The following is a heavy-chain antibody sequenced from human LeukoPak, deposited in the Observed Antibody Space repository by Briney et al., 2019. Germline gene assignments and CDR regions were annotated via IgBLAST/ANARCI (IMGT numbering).Heavy chain of an antibody. CDR1: GGSISSSSYY. J-gene: IGHJ4*02. CDR3: ARRALLWFGELLFFDY. CDR2: IYYSGST. Sequence: PSETLSLTCTVSGGSISSSSYYWGWIRQPPGKGLEWIGSIYYSGSTYYNPSLKSRVTISVDTSKNQFSLKLSPVTAADTAVYYCARRALLWFGELLFFDYWGQGTLVTVSS. V-gene: IGHV4-39*01. D-gene: IGHD3-10*01.